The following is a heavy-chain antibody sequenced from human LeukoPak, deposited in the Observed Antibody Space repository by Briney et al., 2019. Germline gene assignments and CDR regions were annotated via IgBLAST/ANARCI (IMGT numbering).Heavy chain of an antibody. Sequence: SETLSLTCTVSGGSISSYYWSWIRQPPGKGLEWIGYIYYSGSTNYNPSLKSRVTISVDTSNNQFSLKLSSVTAADAAVYYCARGRGVKYNSDRIYSFDYWGQGTLVTVSS. CDR1: GGSISSYY. J-gene: IGHJ4*02. V-gene: IGHV4-59*12. D-gene: IGHD1-1*01. CDR2: IYYSGST. CDR3: ARGRGVKYNSDRIYSFDY.